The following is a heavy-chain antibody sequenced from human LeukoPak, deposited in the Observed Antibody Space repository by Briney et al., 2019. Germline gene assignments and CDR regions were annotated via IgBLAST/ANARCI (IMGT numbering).Heavy chain of an antibody. CDR3: AELGITMIGGV. CDR1: GFTFSNYN. V-gene: IGHV3-48*04. J-gene: IGHJ6*04. D-gene: IGHD3-10*02. Sequence: GGSLRLSCAASGFTFSNYNMNWVRQAPGKGLEWVSYISSSGSTIYYADSVKGRFTVSRDNAKNSLYLQMNSLRAEDTAVYYCAELGITMIGGVWGKGTTVTISS. CDR2: ISSSGSTI.